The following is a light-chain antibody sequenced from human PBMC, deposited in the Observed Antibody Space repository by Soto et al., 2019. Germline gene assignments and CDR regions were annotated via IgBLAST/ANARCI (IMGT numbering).Light chain of an antibody. V-gene: IGKV3-20*01. J-gene: IGKJ1*01. Sequence: EIVLTQSPGTLSLSPGERATLSCRASQSVGRKYLAWYQQKPGQAPRLLIHRISTRATGIPDRFSGSGSATDFTLTISRLEPEDFAVNYCQQYDNAPQTFGQGTRVEIK. CDR1: QSVGRKY. CDR3: QQYDNAPQT. CDR2: RIS.